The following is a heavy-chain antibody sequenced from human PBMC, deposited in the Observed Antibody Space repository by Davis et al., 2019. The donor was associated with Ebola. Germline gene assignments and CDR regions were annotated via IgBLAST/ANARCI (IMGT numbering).Heavy chain of an antibody. CDR1: GFTFSSYA. V-gene: IGHV3-23*01. CDR3: AKAVGPLDGYNDY. D-gene: IGHD5-24*01. Sequence: GGSLRLSCAASGFTFSSYAMSWVRQAPGKGLECVSAINGPGDNTFHADSVKGRFTISRDNSKNTLFLQMNSLRAEDTALYFCAKAVGPLDGYNDYWGQGTLVTVSS. CDR2: INGPGDNT. J-gene: IGHJ4*02.